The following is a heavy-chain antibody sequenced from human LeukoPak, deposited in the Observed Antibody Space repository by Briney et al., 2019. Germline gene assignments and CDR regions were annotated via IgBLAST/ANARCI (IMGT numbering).Heavy chain of an antibody. J-gene: IGHJ6*03. Sequence: GASVKVSCKASGGTFSSYAISWVRQAPGQGLEWMGGIIPIFGTANYAQKFQGRVTITADESTSTAYMELSSLRSEDTAVYYCARADIVVVVADPTGGYYYYMDVWGKGTTVTVSS. V-gene: IGHV1-69*01. CDR3: ARADIVVVVADPTGGYYYYMDV. CDR1: GGTFSSYA. CDR2: IIPIFGTA. D-gene: IGHD2-15*01.